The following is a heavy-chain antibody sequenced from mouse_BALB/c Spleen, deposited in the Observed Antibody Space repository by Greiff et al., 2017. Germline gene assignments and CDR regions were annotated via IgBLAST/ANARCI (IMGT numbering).Heavy chain of an antibody. CDR2: IWAGGSK. V-gene: IGHV2-9*02. D-gene: IGHD2-1*01. CDR1: GFSLTSYG. J-gene: IGHJ4*01. CDR3: ARYYGNYGAMDD. Sequence: QVQLKQSGPGLVAPSQSLSITCTVSGFSLTSYGVHWVRQPPGKGLEWLGVIWAGGSKNYNSALMSRLSISKDDSKSHVFLKMNSLQTDDTAMYYSARYYGNYGAMDDWGQGTSVTVSS.